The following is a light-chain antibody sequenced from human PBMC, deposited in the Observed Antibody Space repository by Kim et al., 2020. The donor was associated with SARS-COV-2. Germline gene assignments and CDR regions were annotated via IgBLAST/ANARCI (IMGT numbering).Light chain of an antibody. CDR3: SSYTYINTLV. Sequence: GQSITMSCTGSNGDISTYCYPSWYQQQAGNAPNLIIYDFTNRPSAVSPRFSGSKSGNTASLTISGLQAEDEADYYCSSYTYINTLVFGGGTQLTVL. CDR2: DFT. V-gene: IGLV2-14*03. J-gene: IGLJ3*02. CDR1: NGDISTYCY.